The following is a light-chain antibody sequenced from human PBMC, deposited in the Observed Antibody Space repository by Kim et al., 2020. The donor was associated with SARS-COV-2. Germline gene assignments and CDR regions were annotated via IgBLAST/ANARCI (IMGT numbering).Light chain of an antibody. Sequence: SVSPGQTASITCSGEKLGDKYACWHQQKPGQSPVLVIYQDSKRPSGIPERFSGSNSGNTATLTISGTQAMDEADYCCQAWDSSTVVFGGGTQLTVL. CDR1: KLGDKY. J-gene: IGLJ2*01. CDR3: QAWDSSTVV. CDR2: QDS. V-gene: IGLV3-1*01.